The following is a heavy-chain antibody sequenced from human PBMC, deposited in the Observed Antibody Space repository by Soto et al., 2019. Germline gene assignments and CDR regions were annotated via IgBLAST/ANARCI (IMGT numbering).Heavy chain of an antibody. CDR3: ARAEKVYAISGALDI. V-gene: IGHV4-59*01. J-gene: IGHJ3*02. Sequence: LSRTCTVSGDSISNYYWNWIRQPPGKGLEWIGYINYSGNTNYNPSLKSRVTISADTSKNQFSLKLSSVTAADTAVYYCARAEKVYAISGALDIWGQGTMVTVSS. CDR2: INYSGNT. D-gene: IGHD2-8*01. CDR1: GDSISNYY.